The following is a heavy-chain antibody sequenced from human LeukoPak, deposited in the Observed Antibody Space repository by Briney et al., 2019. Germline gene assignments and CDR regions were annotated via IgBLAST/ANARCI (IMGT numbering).Heavy chain of an antibody. D-gene: IGHD6-13*01. V-gene: IGHV3-33*01. CDR3: ARSQSSSLIDY. CDR2: IWYDGSSK. J-gene: IGHJ4*02. Sequence: GGSLRLPCAASGFSFSAYGVHWVRQAPGKGLEWVAVIWYDGSSKDYADSVKGRFTFSRDNSKYTPYLQMNSLTVEDTAVYYCARSQSSSLIDYWGQGTLVTVSS. CDR1: GFSFSAYG.